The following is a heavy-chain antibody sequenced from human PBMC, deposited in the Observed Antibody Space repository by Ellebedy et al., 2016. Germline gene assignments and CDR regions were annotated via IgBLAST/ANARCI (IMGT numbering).Heavy chain of an antibody. Sequence: SETLSLXCTVSGGSISSSSYYWGWIRQPPGKGLEWIGSIYYSGSTYYNPSLKSRVTISVDTSKNQFSLKLSSVTAADTAVYYCASLRGSGIDYWGQGTLVTVSS. J-gene: IGHJ4*02. D-gene: IGHD3-10*01. CDR2: IYYSGST. V-gene: IGHV4-39*07. CDR1: GGSISSSSYY. CDR3: ASLRGSGIDY.